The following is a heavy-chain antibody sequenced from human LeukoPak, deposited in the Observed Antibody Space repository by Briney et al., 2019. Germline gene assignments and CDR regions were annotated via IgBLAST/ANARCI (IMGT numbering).Heavy chain of an antibody. V-gene: IGHV3-53*01. CDR1: GFTVSSNY. D-gene: IGHD3-22*01. CDR2: IYSGGST. J-gene: IGHJ4*02. Sequence: PGGSLRLSCAASGFTVSSNYMSWVRQAPGKGLEWVSVIYSGGSTYYADSVKGRFTISRDNSKNTLYLQMNSLRAEDTAVYYRARGEYYYDSSGYYQFYYFDYWGQGTLVTVSS. CDR3: ARGEYYYDSSGYYQFYYFDY.